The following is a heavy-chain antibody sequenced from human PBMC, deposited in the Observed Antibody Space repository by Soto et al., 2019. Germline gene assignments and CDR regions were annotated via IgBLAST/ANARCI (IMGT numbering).Heavy chain of an antibody. CDR1: GFTFNTYP. J-gene: IGHJ3*01. V-gene: IGHV3-48*01. CDR3: VADYQYAFKV. Sequence: GGSLRLSCAASGFTFNTYPMNWVRQAPGKGLEWLSHISSGSDNMYYADSVKGRFTISRDNAKNSLFLQMDSLRVEDTGLYYCVADYQYAFKVWGQGTMVTVSS. CDR2: ISSGSDNM.